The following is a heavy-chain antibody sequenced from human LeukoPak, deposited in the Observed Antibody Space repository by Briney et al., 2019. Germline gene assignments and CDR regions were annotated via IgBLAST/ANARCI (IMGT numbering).Heavy chain of an antibody. Sequence: PSETLSLTCAVYGGSFSGYYWSWIRQPPGKGLEWIGYIYYSGSTNYNPSLKSRVTISVDTSKNQFSLKLSSVTAADTAVYYCARGQRTYYYDSSGYYYFDYWGQGTLVTVSS. J-gene: IGHJ4*02. V-gene: IGHV4-59*01. CDR1: GGSFSGYY. D-gene: IGHD3-22*01. CDR2: IYYSGST. CDR3: ARGQRTYYYDSSGYYYFDY.